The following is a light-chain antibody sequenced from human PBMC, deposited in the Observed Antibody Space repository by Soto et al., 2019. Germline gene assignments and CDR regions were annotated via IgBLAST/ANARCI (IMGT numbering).Light chain of an antibody. CDR1: SSDVGGYNY. CDR2: EVN. Sequence: QSALTQPASVSGSPGQSITISCTGTSSDVGGYNYVSWYQQHPGKAPKLMIYEVNNRPSGVSNRFSGSKSGNTASLTISGLQTEDEADYYCSSYTSSSTLVFRTGTKLTVL. CDR3: SSYTSSSTLV. V-gene: IGLV2-14*01. J-gene: IGLJ1*01.